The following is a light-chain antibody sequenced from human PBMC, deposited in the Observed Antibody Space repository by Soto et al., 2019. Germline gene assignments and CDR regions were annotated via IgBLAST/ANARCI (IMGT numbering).Light chain of an antibody. CDR1: SADVGAFDY. CDR2: DVS. Sequence: QSAPTQPASVSGSPGQSITISCAGTSADVGAFDYVSWYQHHPGKVPKLMIYDVSDRPSGVSTRFSGSKSANMASLTISGLQPDDEADYYCAAYTTSSTLVFGGVTKLTVL. V-gene: IGLV2-14*03. J-gene: IGLJ3*02. CDR3: AAYTTSSTLV.